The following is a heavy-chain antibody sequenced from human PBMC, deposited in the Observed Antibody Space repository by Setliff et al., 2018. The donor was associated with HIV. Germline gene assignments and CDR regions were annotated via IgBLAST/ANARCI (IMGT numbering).Heavy chain of an antibody. CDR1: GYTFRIYG. V-gene: IGHV1-18*01. CDR2: ISPYNGNT. J-gene: IGHJ4*02. Sequence: SVKVSCKTSGYTFRIYGIIWVRQAPGQGLEWMGWISPYNGNTAYAQKLQGRLTMTIDTSTTTAYMDLRSLTYDDTAVYYCVSIGPGGWGQGTLVTVSS. CDR3: VSIGPGG.